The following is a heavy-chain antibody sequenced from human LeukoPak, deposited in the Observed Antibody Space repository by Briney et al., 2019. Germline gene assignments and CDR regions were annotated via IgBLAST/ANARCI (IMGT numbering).Heavy chain of an antibody. Sequence: PGGSLRLSCVASGFIFRDYAMSWVRQAPGKGLEWVSTLGNDGDTYYADSVKGRFTISRDNSKNTLYLQMNSLRAEDTAVYYCAKARRELLLGYWGQGTLVTVSS. J-gene: IGHJ4*02. V-gene: IGHV3-23*01. CDR2: LGNDGDT. CDR3: AKARRELLLGY. CDR1: GFIFRDYA. D-gene: IGHD1-26*01.